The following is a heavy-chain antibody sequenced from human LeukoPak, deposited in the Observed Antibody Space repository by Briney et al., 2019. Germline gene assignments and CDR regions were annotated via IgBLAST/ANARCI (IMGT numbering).Heavy chain of an antibody. J-gene: IGHJ4*02. CDR3: ARIPVTSYGDFDN. V-gene: IGHV1-2*02. D-gene: IGHD2/OR15-2a*01. CDR1: GYTFNASE. Sequence: SVQISGNASGYTFNASEMHWVGPAPRQRIQLMGWINAKSGGTTIAQNFQGRVTMTRDTSVSTAYMELSSLKSDDTAIFYCARIPVTSYGDFDNWGQGTLVTVSS. CDR2: INAKSGGT.